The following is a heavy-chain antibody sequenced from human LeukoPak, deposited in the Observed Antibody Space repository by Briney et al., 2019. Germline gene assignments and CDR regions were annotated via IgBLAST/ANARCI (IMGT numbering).Heavy chain of an antibody. CDR1: GYTFTSYD. D-gene: IGHD3-22*01. V-gene: IGHV1-8*02. Sequence: ASVKVSCKASGYTFTSYDINWVRQATGQGLEWMGWMNPNSGNTGYAQKFQGRVTMTRDTSISTAYMELSRLRSDDTAVYYCARDPKIRGNYYDSSGFPDYWGQGTLVTVSS. CDR3: ARDPKIRGNYYDSSGFPDY. J-gene: IGHJ4*02. CDR2: MNPNSGNT.